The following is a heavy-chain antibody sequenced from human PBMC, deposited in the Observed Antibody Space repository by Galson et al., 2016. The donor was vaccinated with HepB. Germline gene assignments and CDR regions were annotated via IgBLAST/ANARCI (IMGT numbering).Heavy chain of an antibody. V-gene: IGHV3-23*01. CDR1: GFTISNYV. CDR3: ASVENFDY. J-gene: IGHJ4*02. D-gene: IGHD5-24*01. Sequence: SLRLSCAASGFTISNYVMTWVRQAPGMGLEWVSGISTTGSTTYYADSVKGRFTISRDNSKNTLYLQMNSLRPEDTAVYYCASVENFDYWGQGTLVTVSS. CDR2: ISTTGSTT.